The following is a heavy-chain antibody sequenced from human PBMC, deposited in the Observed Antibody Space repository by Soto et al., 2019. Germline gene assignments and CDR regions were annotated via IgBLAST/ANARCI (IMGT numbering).Heavy chain of an antibody. CDR1: GFTFSSYA. V-gene: IGHV3-30-3*01. CDR2: ISYDGSNK. CDR3: GRSPRLGAARRGVWFDP. Sequence: GGSLRLSCAASGFTFSSYAMHWVRQAPGKGLEWVAVISYDGSNKYYADSVKGRFTISRDNSKNTLYLQMNSLRAEDTAVYYCGRSPRLGAARRGVWFDPWGQGTLVTVSS. D-gene: IGHD6-6*01. J-gene: IGHJ5*02.